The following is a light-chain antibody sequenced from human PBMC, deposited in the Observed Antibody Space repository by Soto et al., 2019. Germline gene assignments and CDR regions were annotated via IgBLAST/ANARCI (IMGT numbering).Light chain of an antibody. V-gene: IGKV3-15*01. J-gene: IGKJ1*01. CDR1: QSISDT. CDR3: QQYNNWPQT. Sequence: EIVMTQSPATLSVSPGGRATLSCRASQSISDTLGWYQQKPGQAPRLXIXSASRGATGIPARFSGSGSGTEFTLTISSLQSEDFAVYYCQQYNNWPQTFGQGTKV. CDR2: SAS.